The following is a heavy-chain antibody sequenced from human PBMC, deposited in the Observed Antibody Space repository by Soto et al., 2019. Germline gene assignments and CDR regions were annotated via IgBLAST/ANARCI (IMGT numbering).Heavy chain of an antibody. CDR3: ARDGGDTMVAYYFDY. V-gene: IGHV3-33*01. Sequence: QVQLVESGGGVVQPGTSLRLSCVASGFTFTYGIHWVRQAPGKGLEWVAITWYDGSTKYYADSVKGRFAISRDNSKNTLYLQMSSLRAEDTAVYYCARDGGDTMVAYYFDYWGQGTLVTVSS. CDR1: GFTFTYG. CDR2: TWYDGSTK. J-gene: IGHJ4*02. D-gene: IGHD3-10*01.